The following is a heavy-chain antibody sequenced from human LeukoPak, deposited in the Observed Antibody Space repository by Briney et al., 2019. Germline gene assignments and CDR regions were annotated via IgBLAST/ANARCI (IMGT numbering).Heavy chain of an antibody. D-gene: IGHD3-16*01. CDR2: IYYSGST. J-gene: IGHJ4*02. CDR1: GDSISSSSYY. CDR3: ASGLGHPSGIIGKP. Sequence: PSETLSLTCTVSGDSISSSSYYWGWIRQPPGKGLEWIGSIYYSGSTYYNPSLKSRVTISVDTSKNQFSLRLSSMTAADTAVYYCASGLGHPSGIIGKPWGQGTLVTVSS. V-gene: IGHV4-39*07.